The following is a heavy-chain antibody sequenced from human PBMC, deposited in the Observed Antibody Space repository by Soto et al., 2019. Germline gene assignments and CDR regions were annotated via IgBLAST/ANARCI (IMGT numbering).Heavy chain of an antibody. J-gene: IGHJ4*02. CDR2: INTGNGNT. CDR3: ARAVDAYNYLDY. V-gene: IGHV1-3*04. Sequence: ASVMVSCKASGYTFTSYAIHWVRQAPGQRLEWMGWINTGNGNTKYSQRFQGRVTITRDMSATTAYMEVSSLRFEDTAVYYCARAVDAYNYLDYWGQGTLVTVSS. D-gene: IGHD1-1*01. CDR1: GYTFTSYA.